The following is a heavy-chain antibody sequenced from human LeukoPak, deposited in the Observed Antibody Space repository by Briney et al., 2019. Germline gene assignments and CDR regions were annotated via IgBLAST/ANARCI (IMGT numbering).Heavy chain of an antibody. CDR3: ARDGLDTMVRGKIHYYYMDV. V-gene: IGHV4-4*07. CDR2: IYTSGST. CDR1: GGSISSYY. J-gene: IGHJ6*03. D-gene: IGHD3-10*01. Sequence: SETLSLTCTVSGGSISSYYWSWIRQPAGKGLEWIGRIYTSGSTHYNPSLKSRVTISVDTSKNQFSLKLSSVTAADTAVYHCARDGLDTMVRGKIHYYYMDVWGKGTTVTISS.